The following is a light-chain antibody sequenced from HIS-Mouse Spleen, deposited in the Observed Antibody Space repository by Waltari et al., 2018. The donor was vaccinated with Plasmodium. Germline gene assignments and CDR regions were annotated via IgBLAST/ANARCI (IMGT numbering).Light chain of an antibody. V-gene: IGKV3-15*01. CDR3: QQYNNWSFT. CDR2: GAS. J-gene: IGKJ3*01. Sequence: EIVMTQSPATLSVSPGERVTLSCRASQSVSSNFAWYQQEPGQAPRLLIYGASTRATGIPARFSGSGSGTEFTLTISSLQSEDFAVYYCQQYNNWSFTFGPGTKVDIK. CDR1: QSVSSN.